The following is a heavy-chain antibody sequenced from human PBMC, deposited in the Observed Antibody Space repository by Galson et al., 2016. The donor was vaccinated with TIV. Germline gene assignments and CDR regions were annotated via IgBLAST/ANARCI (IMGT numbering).Heavy chain of an antibody. Sequence: SLRLSCAASGFSFSRNAMHWVRQAPGRGLEWVAVISYDGTNKYYADFVKGRFSISRDNSRNTLSLQMSSLRREDTAVYYCATSTVGENIYYYGMDVWGQGTTVTVSS. CDR1: GFSFSRNA. CDR2: ISYDGTNK. D-gene: IGHD1-26*01. V-gene: IGHV3-30-3*01. J-gene: IGHJ6*02. CDR3: ATSTVGENIYYYGMDV.